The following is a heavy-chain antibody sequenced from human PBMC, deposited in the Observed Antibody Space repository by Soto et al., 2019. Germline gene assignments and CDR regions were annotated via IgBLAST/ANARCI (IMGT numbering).Heavy chain of an antibody. Sequence: EVQLEESGGGLVKPGGSLRLSCSASGFTFRRYDMNWVRQAPGKGLEWVSSISSSSISIHYGDSVKGRFTISRDNARNVLYPQLNRPRAEDTAVYFCARLYDVLTTGMDVWCQGNTVTVS. D-gene: IGHD3-9*01. CDR1: GFTFRRYD. CDR3: ARLYDVLTTGMDV. V-gene: IGHV3-21*01. CDR2: ISSSSISI. J-gene: IGHJ6*02.